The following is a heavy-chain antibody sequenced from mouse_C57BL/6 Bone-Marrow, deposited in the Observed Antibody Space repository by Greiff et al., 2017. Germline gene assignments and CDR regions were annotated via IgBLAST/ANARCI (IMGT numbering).Heavy chain of an antibody. Sequence: QVTLKVSGPGILQPSQTLSLTCSFSGFSLTTFGMGVGWIRQPSGKGLEWLAHIWWDDDKYYNPDLKSPLAISKDTSKNHVFLKIAHVDTADTATYSFARRGDWDGFDYWGQGTTLTVSS. V-gene: IGHV8-8*01. D-gene: IGHD4-1*01. CDR1: GFSLTTFGMG. J-gene: IGHJ2*01. CDR3: ARRGDWDGFDY. CDR2: IWWDDDK.